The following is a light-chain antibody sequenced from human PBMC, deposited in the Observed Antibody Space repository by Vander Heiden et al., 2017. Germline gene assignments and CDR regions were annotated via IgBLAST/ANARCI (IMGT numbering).Light chain of an antibody. CDR3: SSYTSNTTRL. CDR2: RVS. J-gene: IGLJ2*01. Sequence: QSALTQPASVSGSPGQSITISCTGTSSDVGGYNYVSWYQHNPGKAPKLMIHRVSNRPSGVSDRFSGSKSGNTASLTISGLQAEDEADYYCSSYTSNTTRLFGGGTKLTVL. V-gene: IGLV2-14*03. CDR1: SSDVGGYNY.